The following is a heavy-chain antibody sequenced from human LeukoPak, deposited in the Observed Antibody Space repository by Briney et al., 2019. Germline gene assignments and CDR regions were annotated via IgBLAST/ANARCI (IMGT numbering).Heavy chain of an antibody. D-gene: IGHD6-13*01. CDR1: GGSFSGYY. V-gene: IGHV4-34*01. CDR2: INHSGST. J-gene: IGHJ4*02. Sequence: PSETLSLTCAVYGGSFSGYYWSWLRQPPGKGLEWIGEINHSGSTNYNPSLKSRVTISVDTSKNQFSLTLSSVTAADTAVYYCARVAAGYFDYWGQGTLVTVSS. CDR3: ARVAAGYFDY.